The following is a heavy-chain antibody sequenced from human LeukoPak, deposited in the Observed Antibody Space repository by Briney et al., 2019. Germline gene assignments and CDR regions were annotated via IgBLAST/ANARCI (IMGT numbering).Heavy chain of an antibody. J-gene: IGHJ4*02. Sequence: SETLSLTCACAVYSGSFSAYYWSWIRQPPGKGLEWIGEINHSGSTNYNPSLKSRVTMSLDTSKNQFSLKLSSVTAADTAVYYCARKTIAVPGTDWGQGTLVTVSS. CDR3: ARKTIAVPGTD. V-gene: IGHV4-34*01. CDR2: INHSGST. CDR1: SGSFSAYY. D-gene: IGHD6-13*01.